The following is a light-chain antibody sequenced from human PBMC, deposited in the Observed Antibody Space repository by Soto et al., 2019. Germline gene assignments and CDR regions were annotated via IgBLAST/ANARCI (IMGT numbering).Light chain of an antibody. CDR2: GAS. CDR3: QQYGSSPET. V-gene: IGKV3-20*01. J-gene: IGKJ1*01. Sequence: PGERVTLSCRASQSVSNNLAWYQQKPGQAPRLLIYGASSRATGIPDRFSGSGSGTDFTLTISRLEPEDFAVYYCQQYGSSPETFGQGTKV. CDR1: QSVSNN.